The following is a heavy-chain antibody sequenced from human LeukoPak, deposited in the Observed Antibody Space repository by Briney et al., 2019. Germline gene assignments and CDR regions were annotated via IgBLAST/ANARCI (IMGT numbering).Heavy chain of an antibody. J-gene: IGHJ4*02. CDR3: ARVGSDYDILTGYYRGAIDY. CDR1: GFTFSSYS. CDR2: ISSSSSYI. D-gene: IGHD3-9*01. V-gene: IGHV3-21*01. Sequence: GGSLRLSCAASGFTFSSYSMNWVRQAPGKGLEWVSSISSSSSYIYYADSVKGRFTISRDNAKNSLYLQMNSLRAEDTAVYYCARVGSDYDILTGYYRGAIDYWGQGTLVTLSS.